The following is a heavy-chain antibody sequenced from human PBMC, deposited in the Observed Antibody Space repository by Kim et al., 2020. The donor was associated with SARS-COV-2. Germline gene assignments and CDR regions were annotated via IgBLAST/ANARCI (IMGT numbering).Heavy chain of an antibody. V-gene: IGHV4-59*13. Sequence: SETLSLTCTVSGGSISSYYWSWIRQPPGKGLEWIGYIYYSGSTNYNPSLKSRVTISVDTSKNQFSLKLSSVTAADTAVYYCARSGSTAFDYWGQGTLVTVSS. CDR2: IYYSGST. J-gene: IGHJ4*02. D-gene: IGHD3-10*01. CDR1: GGSISSYY. CDR3: ARSGSTAFDY.